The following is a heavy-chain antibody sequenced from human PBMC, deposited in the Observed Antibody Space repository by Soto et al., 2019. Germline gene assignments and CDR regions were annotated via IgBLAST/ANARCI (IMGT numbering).Heavy chain of an antibody. J-gene: IGHJ4*02. D-gene: IGHD6-19*01. CDR3: ARGPRGWYGFDY. Sequence: EVQLVESGEGLFQPGGSLRLSCEASGFTFSIDWMHWVRQAPGKGLVWVSRMNSDGSRTTYADSVKGRFTISRDNAKNTLYLQMNSLRAEDTAVYYCARGPRGWYGFDYWGQGTLVTVSS. CDR1: GFTFSIDW. CDR2: MNSDGSRT. V-gene: IGHV3-74*01.